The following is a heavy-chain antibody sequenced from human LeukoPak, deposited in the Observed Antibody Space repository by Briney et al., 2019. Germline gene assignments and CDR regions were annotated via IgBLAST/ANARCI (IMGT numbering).Heavy chain of an antibody. CDR1: GFTFSSYG. V-gene: IGHV3-30*18. CDR2: ISYDGSNK. J-gene: IGHJ6*02. Sequence: GGSLRLSCAASGFTFSSYGMHWVRQAPGKGLEWVAVISYDGSNKYYADSVKGRFTISKDNSKNTLYLQMNSLRAEDTAVYYCAEGRDGSGDPYYYYYGMDVWGQGTTVTVSS. D-gene: IGHD3-10*01. CDR3: AEGRDGSGDPYYYYYGMDV.